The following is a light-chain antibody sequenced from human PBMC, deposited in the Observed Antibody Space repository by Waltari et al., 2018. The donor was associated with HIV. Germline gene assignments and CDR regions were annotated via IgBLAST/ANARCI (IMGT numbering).Light chain of an antibody. CDR2: RNK. Sequence: QSVLTQPPSASGTPGQRVTISCSGSSSTIGSNSVYWYQQLPGTAPKLLISRNKQRPSGVPDRFSGSMSGTSASLAISGLRSEDEAHYYCAAWDDSLSGRVFGEGTKLTVL. CDR3: AAWDDSLSGRV. CDR1: SSTIGSNS. V-gene: IGLV1-47*01. J-gene: IGLJ3*02.